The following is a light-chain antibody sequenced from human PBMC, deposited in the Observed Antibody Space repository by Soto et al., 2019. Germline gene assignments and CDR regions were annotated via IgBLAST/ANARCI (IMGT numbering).Light chain of an antibody. Sequence: EIMLKQSPATLSLSPGERATLSCRASQSVSSSYLAWYQQKPGQAPRLLIYGASSRATGIPDRFSGSGSGTDFTLTISRLEPEDFAVYYCQQYGSSGTFGQGTKVDI. CDR1: QSVSSSY. J-gene: IGKJ1*01. V-gene: IGKV3-20*01. CDR3: QQYGSSGT. CDR2: GAS.